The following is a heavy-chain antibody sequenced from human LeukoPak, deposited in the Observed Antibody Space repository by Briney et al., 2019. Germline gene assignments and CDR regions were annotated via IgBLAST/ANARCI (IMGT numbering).Heavy chain of an antibody. J-gene: IGHJ4*02. CDR3: AKIIFGVIMNPFDF. CDR2: ISGSGGTT. CDR1: GFTSSNYA. D-gene: IGHD3-10*01. Sequence: GGSLRLSCAASGFTSSNYAMSWVRQAPGKGLEWVSAISGSGGTTYYADSVKGRFTISRDNSMNTLFLQMYSLSAEDTAVYYCAKIIFGVIMNPFDFWGQGTLVSVSS. V-gene: IGHV3-23*01.